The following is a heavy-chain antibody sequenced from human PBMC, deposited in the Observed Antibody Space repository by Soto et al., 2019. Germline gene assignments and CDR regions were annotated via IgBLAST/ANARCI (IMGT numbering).Heavy chain of an antibody. CDR3: ARGSSAATDAFDI. V-gene: IGHV3-21*01. J-gene: IGHJ3*02. CDR1: GFTFSSYS. Sequence: PGESLKISCAASGFTFSSYSMNWVRQAPGKGLEWVSSISSSSSYIYYADSVKGRFTISRDNAKNSLYLQMNSLRAEDTAVYYCARGSSAATDAFDIWGQGTMVTVSS. CDR2: ISSSSSYI. D-gene: IGHD1-26*01.